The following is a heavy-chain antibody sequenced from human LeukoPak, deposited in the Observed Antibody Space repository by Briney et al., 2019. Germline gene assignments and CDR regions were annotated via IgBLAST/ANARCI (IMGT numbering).Heavy chain of an antibody. J-gene: IGHJ6*02. D-gene: IGHD2-2*01. V-gene: IGHV4-30-4*01. CDR2: IYYSGST. CDR1: GASISSGDYY. Sequence: SETLSLTCTVSGASISSGDYYWNWVRQPPGKGLEWIGCIYYSGSTFHNPSLKSRITISVDSSKSQFSLRLSSVTVADTAVYYCARGRHLVPVAMSSYYYYGVDVWGQGTTVTVSS. CDR3: ARGRHLVPVAMSSYYYYGVDV.